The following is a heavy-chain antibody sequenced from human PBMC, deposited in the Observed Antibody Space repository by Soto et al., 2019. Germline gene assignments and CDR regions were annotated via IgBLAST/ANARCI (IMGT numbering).Heavy chain of an antibody. CDR2: ISSSSSYI. CDR1: GFTFSSYS. CDR3: ARGPGPNWFDP. Sequence: GGSLRLSCAASGFTFSSYSMNWVRQAPGKGLEWVSSISSSSSYIYYADSVKGRFTISRDNAKNSLYLQMSSLRAEDTAVYYCARGPGPNWFDPWGQGTLVTVSS. J-gene: IGHJ5*02. V-gene: IGHV3-21*01.